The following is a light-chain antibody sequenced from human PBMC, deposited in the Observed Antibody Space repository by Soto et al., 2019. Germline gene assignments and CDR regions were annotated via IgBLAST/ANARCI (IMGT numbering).Light chain of an antibody. J-gene: IGLJ3*02. CDR1: GSDIAVYNY. CDR3: SSYAGSNSLV. V-gene: IGLV2-8*01. Sequence: QSALTLPPSASGSPGQSVTISCAGTGSDIAVYNYVSWYQQHPGKAPKLIIFEVSKRPSGVPDRFSGSKSGNTASLTVSGLQADDEADYYCSSYAGSNSLVFGGGTKLTVL. CDR2: EVS.